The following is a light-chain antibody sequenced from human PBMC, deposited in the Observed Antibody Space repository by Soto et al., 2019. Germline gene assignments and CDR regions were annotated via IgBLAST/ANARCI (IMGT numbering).Light chain of an antibody. Sequence: QSVLTQPLSASASPGQRVTISCSGGSSNIGSNTVAWYQHLPGSAPPRLIFTAGQRPSGVPGRFSGSKSGTSASLAISGLQSDDEGDYYCCSYAGSYTLYVFGTGTKVTVL. CDR2: TAG. CDR1: SSNIGSNT. J-gene: IGLJ1*01. CDR3: CSYAGSYTLYV. V-gene: IGLV1-44*01.